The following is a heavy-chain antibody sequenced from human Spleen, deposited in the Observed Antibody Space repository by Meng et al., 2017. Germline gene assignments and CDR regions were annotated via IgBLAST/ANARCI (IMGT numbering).Heavy chain of an antibody. CDR2: ISYDGSNK. CDR3: ARDPSYCSRTSCYYYFDY. CDR1: GFTLSSYT. J-gene: IGHJ4*02. D-gene: IGHD2-2*01. Sequence: QVQLVESGGGVVQPGRSLRLSCEASGFTLSSYTMHWVRQAPGKGLEWVAVISYDGSNKYYADSVKGRFTISRDNSKNTLYLQMNSLRAEDTAVYYCARDPSYCSRTSCYYYFDYWGQGTLVTISS. V-gene: IGHV3-30-3*01.